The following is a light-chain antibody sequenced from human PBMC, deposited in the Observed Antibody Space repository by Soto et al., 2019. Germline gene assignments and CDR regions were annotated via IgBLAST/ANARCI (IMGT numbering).Light chain of an antibody. CDR1: SSNIGAGFD. CDR2: GNN. Sequence: QSVLTQPPSVSGAPGQRVTISCTGSSSNIGAGFDVHWYQQLPGTAPKLVIFGNNNRPSGVPDRFSGSKSGTSASLAITGRQPEDEADYYCQSYDSSLSGVVFGGGTKLTVL. V-gene: IGLV1-40*01. J-gene: IGLJ2*01. CDR3: QSYDSSLSGVV.